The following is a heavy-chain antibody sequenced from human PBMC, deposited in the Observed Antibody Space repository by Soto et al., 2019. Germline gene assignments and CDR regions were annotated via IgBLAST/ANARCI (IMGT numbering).Heavy chain of an antibody. Sequence: PSQTLSLSCAISGDSVSRNSAAWNWIRPSPSRGLEWLGRTYYRSKWYNDYAVSVKSRITINPDTSKNQFSLQLNSVTPEDTAVYYCARDTAAAGTGYYGMDVWGQGTTVTVSS. J-gene: IGHJ6*02. CDR3: ARDTAAAGTGYYGMDV. CDR1: GDSVSRNSAA. CDR2: TYYRSKWYN. V-gene: IGHV6-1*01. D-gene: IGHD6-13*01.